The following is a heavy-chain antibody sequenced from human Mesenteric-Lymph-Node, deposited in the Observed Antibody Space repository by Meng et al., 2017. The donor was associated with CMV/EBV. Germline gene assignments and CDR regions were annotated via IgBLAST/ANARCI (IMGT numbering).Heavy chain of an antibody. V-gene: IGHV4-34*01. Sequence: QVQLQQWGAGLLKPSETLSLTCAVYGGSFSGHYWSWIRQPPGKGLEWIGEINHSGVPNYNPSLKSRVTISLDRSKNQFSLKLSSVTAEDTAVYYCARGSDIPVNNYWGQGTLVTVSS. CDR1: GGSFSGHY. CDR3: ARGSDIPVNNY. CDR2: INHSGVP. J-gene: IGHJ4*02. D-gene: IGHD2-15*01.